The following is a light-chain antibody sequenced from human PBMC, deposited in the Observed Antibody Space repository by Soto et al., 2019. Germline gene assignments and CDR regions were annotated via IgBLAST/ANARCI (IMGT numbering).Light chain of an antibody. V-gene: IGLV1-44*01. CDR2: RNN. CDR1: SSNIGSNT. J-gene: IGLJ2*01. Sequence: QSALTQPPSASGTPGQRVTISCSGSSSNIGSNTVDWYQQLPGTAPKLVIYRNNQRPSGVPDRFSGSKSGTSASLAISGLQSEDEADYYCVAWDDSLNGYVVFGGGPKVTVL. CDR3: VAWDDSLNGYVV.